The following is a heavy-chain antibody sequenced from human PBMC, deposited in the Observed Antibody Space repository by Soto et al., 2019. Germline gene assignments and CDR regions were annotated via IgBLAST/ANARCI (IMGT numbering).Heavy chain of an antibody. CDR1: GGSISSGGYS. CDR2: IYPSGST. D-gene: IGHD2-8*01. V-gene: IGHV4-30-2*01. Sequence: QRQLQESGSGLVKPSQTLSLTCAVSGGSISSGGYSWSWIRQPPGKGLEWIGYIYPSGSTYYNPSLKSRVTTSVDRSKNQSSLKLSSVTAADTAVYLCASSNGLGFDYWGQGTLVTFSS. CDR3: ASSNGLGFDY. J-gene: IGHJ4*02.